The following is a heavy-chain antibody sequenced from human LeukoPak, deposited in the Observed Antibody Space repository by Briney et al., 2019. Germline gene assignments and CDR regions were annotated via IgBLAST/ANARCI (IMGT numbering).Heavy chain of an antibody. CDR2: IYDSGST. CDR1: GGSVSSGGNY. J-gene: IGHJ4*02. Sequence: SQTLSLTRSVSGGSVSSGGNYWTWIRQRPGKGLQWIGYIYDSGSTYYNPSLKSRGTISADTSKNQFSLRLDSLTAADTAVYYCARDGGYGGNFDYWGRGTLVIVSS. V-gene: IGHV4-31*03. CDR3: ARDGGYGGNFDY. D-gene: IGHD4-23*01.